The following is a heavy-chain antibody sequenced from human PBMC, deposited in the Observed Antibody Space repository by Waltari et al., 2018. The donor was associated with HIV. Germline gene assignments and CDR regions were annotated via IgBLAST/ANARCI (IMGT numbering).Heavy chain of an antibody. CDR1: GFTFSSYA. D-gene: IGHD3-3*01. J-gene: IGHJ4*02. Sequence: EVQLVESGGGLVQPGGSLRLSCAASGFTFSSYAMSWVRQAPGKGLEWVSAISGSGGSTYYADSVKGRFTISRDNSKNTLYLQMNSLRAEDTAVYYCAKGLEDFWSGYYPGFDYWGQGTLVTVSS. CDR3: AKGLEDFWSGYYPGFDY. V-gene: IGHV3-23*04. CDR2: ISGSGGST.